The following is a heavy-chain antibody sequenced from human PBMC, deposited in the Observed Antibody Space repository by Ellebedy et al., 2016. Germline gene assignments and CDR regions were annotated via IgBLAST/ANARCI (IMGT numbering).Heavy chain of an antibody. CDR1: GLPFSSYA. V-gene: IGHV3-30*03. CDR2: MSHDGSKI. D-gene: IGHD1-26*01. CDR3: AHLNGSPDDSDI. J-gene: IGHJ3*02. Sequence: GGSLRLXXAASGLPFSSYAMHWVRQAPGKGLEWVALMSHDGSKIFYADPVKGRFTISRDNFKNTLYLQMDSLRAEDTALYYCAHLNGSPDDSDIWGRGTMVTVSS.